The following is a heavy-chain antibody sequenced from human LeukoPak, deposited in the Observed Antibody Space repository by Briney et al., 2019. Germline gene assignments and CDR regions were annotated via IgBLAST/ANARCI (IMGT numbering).Heavy chain of an antibody. D-gene: IGHD4-11*01. Sequence: PSETLSLTCIVSGSSITGNLYYWVWVRQPPGKGLEWIGAIYYGGKTYYNPSLKSRVSISIDTSKNQFSLKLTSVTAPDTATYFCAARRTTPEIDYWGQGTLVAVSS. V-gene: IGHV4-39*01. CDR2: IYYGGKT. J-gene: IGHJ4*02. CDR1: GSSITGNLYY. CDR3: AARRTTPEIDY.